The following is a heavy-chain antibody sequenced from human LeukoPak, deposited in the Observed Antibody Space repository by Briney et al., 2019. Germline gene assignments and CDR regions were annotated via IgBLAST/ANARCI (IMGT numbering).Heavy chain of an antibody. CDR2: ISGSGGST. CDR1: RFTFSSYA. J-gene: IGHJ3*02. CDR3: AKPLISGSYYGAFDI. V-gene: IGHV3-23*01. Sequence: GGSLRLACAASRFTFSSYAMNWVRQAPGKGLEWVSAISGSGGSTYYADSVKGWYTISRDNSKNTLSLQMDSLRAEDTAVYYCAKPLISGSYYGAFDIWGQGTMVTVSS. D-gene: IGHD1-26*01.